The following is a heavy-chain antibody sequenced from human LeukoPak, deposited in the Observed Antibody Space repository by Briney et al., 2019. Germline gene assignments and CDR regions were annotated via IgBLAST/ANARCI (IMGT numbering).Heavy chain of an antibody. D-gene: IGHD1-7*01. V-gene: IGHV3-30*02. CDR3: AKGDKMSTWRRTYNWLES. J-gene: IGHJ5*01. CDR1: GFTFSSYG. Sequence: GGSLRLSCAASGFTFSSYGMHWVRQAPGEGLEWVTFIHNDGSNKYYADSVKGRFTISRDNSKNTLYLQMNSLRAEDTAVYYCAKGDKMSTWRRTYNWLESWGQGTLVTVSS. CDR2: IHNDGSNK.